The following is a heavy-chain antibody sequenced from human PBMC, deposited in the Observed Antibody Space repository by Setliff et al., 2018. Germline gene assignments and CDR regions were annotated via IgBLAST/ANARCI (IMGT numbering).Heavy chain of an antibody. V-gene: IGHV4-31*03. Sequence: SETLSLTCTVSGDSIYSGGYYWSWIRQHPGKGLEWIGYIYYSGSTYYNPSLKSRVSISIDTSKNQFSLKLSSVTAADTAVYYCARDHPGYSSSWYWFDSWGLGTQVTVSS. CDR3: ARDHPGYSSSWYWFDS. CDR2: IYYSGST. D-gene: IGHD6-13*01. CDR1: GDSIYSGGYY. J-gene: IGHJ5*01.